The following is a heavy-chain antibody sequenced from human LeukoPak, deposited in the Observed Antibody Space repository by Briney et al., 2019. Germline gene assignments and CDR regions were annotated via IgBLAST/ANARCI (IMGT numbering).Heavy chain of an antibody. V-gene: IGHV3-7*01. CDR3: ARDSDSSSGDY. CDR2: IKQDGSEK. CDR1: GFTFSSYW. D-gene: IGHD6-13*01. Sequence: GGSLRLSCAASGFTFSSYWMSWVRQAPGKGLEWVANIKQDGSEKYYVDSVKGRFTISRDNSKNTLYLQMGSLRAEDMAVYYCARDSDSSSGDYWGQGTLVTVSS. J-gene: IGHJ4*02.